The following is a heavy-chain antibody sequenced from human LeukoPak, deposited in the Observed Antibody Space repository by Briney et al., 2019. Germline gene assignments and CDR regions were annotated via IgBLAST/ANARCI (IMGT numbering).Heavy chain of an antibody. Sequence: PGGSLRLSCAASGFTFSSYAMHWVRRAPGKGLEWVAVISYDGSNKYYADSVKGRFTISRDNSKNTLYLQMNSLRAEDTAVYYCARDYSSGWHFDYWGQGTLVTVSS. D-gene: IGHD6-19*01. J-gene: IGHJ4*02. CDR2: ISYDGSNK. V-gene: IGHV3-30*04. CDR3: ARDYSSGWHFDY. CDR1: GFTFSSYA.